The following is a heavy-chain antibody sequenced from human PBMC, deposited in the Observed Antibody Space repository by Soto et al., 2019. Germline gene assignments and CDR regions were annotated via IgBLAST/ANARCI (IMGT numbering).Heavy chain of an antibody. J-gene: IGHJ4*02. CDR3: ARDLSHSTTNFDY. V-gene: IGHV1-18*04. D-gene: IGHD1-1*01. CDR1: GYTFTKYG. CDR2: ISGYNGKT. Sequence: VKVSCKTSGYTFTKYGISWVRQAPGKGLEWLGWISGYNGKTNSAQKLQGRFTMTTDPSTSTAYMELTSLRYDDTAVYFCARDLSHSTTNFDYWRQGTRVTVSA.